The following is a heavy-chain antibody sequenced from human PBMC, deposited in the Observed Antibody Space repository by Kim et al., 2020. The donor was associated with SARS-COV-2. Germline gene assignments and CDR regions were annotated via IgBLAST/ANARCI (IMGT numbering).Heavy chain of an antibody. CDR2: IYYSGST. Sequence: SETLSLTCTVSGGSISSSSYYWGWIRQPPGKGLEWIGSIYYSGSTYYNPSLKSRVTISVDTSKNQFSLKLSSVTAADTAVYYCATRRAAAGTKQWGWGQGTLVTVSS. J-gene: IGHJ4*02. CDR1: GGSISSSSYY. CDR3: ATRRAAAGTKQWG. D-gene: IGHD6-13*01. V-gene: IGHV4-39*01.